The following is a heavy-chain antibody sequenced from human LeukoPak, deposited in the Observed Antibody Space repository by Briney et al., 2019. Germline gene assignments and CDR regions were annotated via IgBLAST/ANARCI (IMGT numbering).Heavy chain of an antibody. J-gene: IGHJ3*02. D-gene: IGHD6-13*01. Sequence: PSETLSLTCTVSGDSISSYYWSWIRQPPGKGLEWIGYIYHSGSANYNPSLKSRVTISVDTSKNLFSLKLSSVTAADTAVYYCARDIPEQLGAFDIWGQGTMVTVSS. CDR2: IYHSGSA. CDR1: GDSISSYY. CDR3: ARDIPEQLGAFDI. V-gene: IGHV4-59*01.